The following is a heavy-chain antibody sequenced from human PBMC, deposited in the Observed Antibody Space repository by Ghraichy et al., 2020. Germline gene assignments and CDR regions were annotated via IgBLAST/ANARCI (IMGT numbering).Heavy chain of an antibody. CDR1: GFTFSSYW. J-gene: IGHJ4*02. V-gene: IGHV3-74*01. Sequence: GGSRRLSCAASGFTFSSYWMHWVRQAPGKGLVWVSRISSDGSGTRYADSVKGRFTISRDNAKNTLYLQMNSLRAEDTAVYYCARDLGKVATIFYWGQGTLVTVSS. CDR2: ISSDGSGT. D-gene: IGHD5-24*01. CDR3: ARDLGKVATIFY.